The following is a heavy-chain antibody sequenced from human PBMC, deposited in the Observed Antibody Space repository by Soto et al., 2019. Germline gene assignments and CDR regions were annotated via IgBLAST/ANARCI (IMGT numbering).Heavy chain of an antibody. CDR2: IYYSGST. Sequence: QVQLQESGPGLVKPSQTLSLTCTVSGGSISSGDSYWSWIRQPPGQGLEWIGYIYYSGSTYYNPSLKSRVTISVDTSKNQFSLKLSSVTAADTAVYYCARFIVATISLDYWGQGTLVTVSS. CDR3: ARFIVATISLDY. V-gene: IGHV4-30-4*01. CDR1: GGSISSGDSY. D-gene: IGHD5-12*01. J-gene: IGHJ4*02.